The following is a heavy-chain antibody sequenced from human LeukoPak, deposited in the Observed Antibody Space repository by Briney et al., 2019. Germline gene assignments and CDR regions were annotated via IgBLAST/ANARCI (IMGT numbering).Heavy chain of an antibody. Sequence: PSETLSLTCSISDGSITTYYWSWIRQPPGQGLEWIGYIYYSGSANYNPSLKSRVSMSADPSKNEFSLRLSSLTAADTAVYYCAGDLDFRGNSSHFGLWGRGTLVRVSS. CDR2: IYYSGSA. J-gene: IGHJ2*01. CDR1: DGSITTYY. CDR3: AGDLDFRGNSSHFGL. D-gene: IGHD4-23*01. V-gene: IGHV4-59*01.